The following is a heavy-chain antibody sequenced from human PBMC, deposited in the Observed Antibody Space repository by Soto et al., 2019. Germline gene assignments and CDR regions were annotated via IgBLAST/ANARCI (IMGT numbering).Heavy chain of an antibody. V-gene: IGHV3-48*01. J-gene: IGHJ6*03. CDR2: IISSSSTI. Sequence: GGSLRLSCAASGFTFSSYSMNWVRQAPGKGLEWVSYIISSSSTIYYADSVKGRFTISRDNAKNSLYLQMNSLRAEDTAVYYCARTPLGYCSSTSCYADYYYYYYMDVWGKGTTVTVSS. D-gene: IGHD2-2*01. CDR3: ARTPLGYCSSTSCYADYYYYYYMDV. CDR1: GFTFSSYS.